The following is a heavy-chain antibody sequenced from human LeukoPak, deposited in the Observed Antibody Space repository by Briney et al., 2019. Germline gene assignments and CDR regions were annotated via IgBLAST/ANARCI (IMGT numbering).Heavy chain of an antibody. CDR1: GGSISSSSYY. D-gene: IGHD5-12*01. J-gene: IGHJ4*02. Sequence: PSETLSLTCTVSGGSISSSSYYWAWIRQPPGKGLEWIGSVHYSGSIYYNPSLKSRATLSLDTSKNQFSLRLSSVTAADTAVYYCARRGLDVATIRPSLDYWGQGTLVTVSS. CDR3: ARRGLDVATIRPSLDY. V-gene: IGHV4-39*07. CDR2: VHYSGSI.